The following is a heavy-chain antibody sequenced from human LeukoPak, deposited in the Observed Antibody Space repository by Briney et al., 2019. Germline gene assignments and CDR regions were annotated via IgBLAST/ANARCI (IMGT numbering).Heavy chain of an antibody. Sequence: PSETLSLTCAVSGGSFSGYYWSWIRQPPGKGLEWIGEINHSGSTNYNPSLKSRVTISIDTSKNQFSLKLSSVTAADTAVYYCARTTHLFDYWGQGTLVTVSS. V-gene: IGHV4-34*01. CDR3: ARTTHLFDY. CDR1: GGSFSGYY. J-gene: IGHJ4*02. CDR2: INHSGST. D-gene: IGHD2-15*01.